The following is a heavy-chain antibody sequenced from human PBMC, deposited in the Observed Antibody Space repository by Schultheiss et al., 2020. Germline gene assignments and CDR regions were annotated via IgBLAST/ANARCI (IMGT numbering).Heavy chain of an antibody. CDR1: GYTFTSYG. D-gene: IGHD3-22*01. Sequence: ASVTVSCKASGYTFTSYGISWVRQAPGQGLEWMGWISAYNGNTNYAQKLQGRVTMTTDTSTSTAYMELRSLRSDDTAVYYCARAGSSGYYEDPAGYWGQGTLVTVSS. J-gene: IGHJ4*02. CDR3: ARAGSSGYYEDPAGY. CDR2: ISAYNGNT. V-gene: IGHV1-18*01.